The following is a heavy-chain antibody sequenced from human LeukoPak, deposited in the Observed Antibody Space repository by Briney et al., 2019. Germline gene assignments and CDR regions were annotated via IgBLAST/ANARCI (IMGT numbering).Heavy chain of an antibody. CDR1: GGSISSSSSY. CDR2: IYYSGSS. D-gene: IGHD1-26*01. J-gene: IGHJ2*01. Sequence: SETLSLTCSVSGGSISSSSSYWGWIRQPPGKGLEWIGSIYYSGSSFDNPALKSRVTISVDTSKNQFSLKLSSVTAADTAVYYCARVYYSGSYDYWYFDLWGRGTLVTVSS. CDR3: ARVYYSGSYDYWYFDL. V-gene: IGHV4-39*07.